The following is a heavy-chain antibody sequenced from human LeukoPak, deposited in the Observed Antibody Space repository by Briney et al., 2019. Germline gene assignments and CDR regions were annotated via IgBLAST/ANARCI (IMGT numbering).Heavy chain of an antibody. J-gene: IGHJ4*02. Sequence: PSETLSLTCAVSGGSISSGGYSWSWIRQPPGKGLEWIGYIYHSGSTYYNPSLKSRVTISVDRSKNQFSLKLSSVTAADTAVYYCARVPGKSGVAGTVRSYYFDYWGQGTLVTVSS. CDR3: ARVPGKSGVAGTVRSYYFDY. D-gene: IGHD6-19*01. CDR1: GGSISSGGYS. CDR2: IYHSGST. V-gene: IGHV4-30-2*01.